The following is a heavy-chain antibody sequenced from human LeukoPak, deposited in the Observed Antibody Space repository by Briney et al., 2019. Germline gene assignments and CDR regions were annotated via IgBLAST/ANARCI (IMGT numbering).Heavy chain of an antibody. D-gene: IGHD3-3*01. V-gene: IGHV3-23*01. CDR3: AKDPARGGFWSGYNN. CDR2: ISGRGGST. Sequence: PGGSLRLSCAASGYTFSSYAMSWLRQAPGKGLEGVSAISGRGGSTYYADSVKGRFTLSRDNSKNTLYLQMNSLRAEDTAVYYCAKDPARGGFWSGYNNWGQGTLVTVSS. CDR1: GYTFSSYA. J-gene: IGHJ4*02.